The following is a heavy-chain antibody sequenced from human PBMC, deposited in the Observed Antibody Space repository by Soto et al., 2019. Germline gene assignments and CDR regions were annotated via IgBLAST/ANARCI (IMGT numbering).Heavy chain of an antibody. CDR3: ARDGVEYSSLWGAFDI. V-gene: IGHV3-7*01. Sequence: GGSLRLSCAASGFTFSSYWMSWVRQAPGKGLEWVANIKQDGSEKYYVDSVKGRFTISRDNAKNSLYLQMNSLRAEDTAVYYCARDGVEYSSLWGAFDIWGQGTMVTVSS. J-gene: IGHJ3*02. CDR2: IKQDGSEK. CDR1: GFTFSSYW. D-gene: IGHD6-6*01.